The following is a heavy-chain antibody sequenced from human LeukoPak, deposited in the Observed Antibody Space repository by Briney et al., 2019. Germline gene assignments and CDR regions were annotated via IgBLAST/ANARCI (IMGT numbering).Heavy chain of an antibody. CDR3: VKKGWLDY. J-gene: IGHJ4*02. D-gene: IGHD6-19*01. V-gene: IGHV3-21*01. CDR1: GFTFSSQN. CDR2: ISTSGDST. Sequence: GGSLRLSCAASGFTFSSQNMKRAPQATGKGLEWVAYISTSGDSTKYAVSLEGRFTIARDNVENSLYLLMNSLRVDDTAVYYCVKKGWLDYWRQGIVVTVPS.